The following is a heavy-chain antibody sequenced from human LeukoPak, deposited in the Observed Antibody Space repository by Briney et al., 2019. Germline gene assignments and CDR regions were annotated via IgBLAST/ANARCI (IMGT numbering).Heavy chain of an antibody. Sequence: GASVKVSCKAFGYTFTDYHMHWVRQAPGQGFEWMGWINPNSGDTNYAQKFQGRVTMTRDTTISTAYMELSRLRSDDTAVFYCATLMAHLDYWGQGTLVTVSS. V-gene: IGHV1-2*02. CDR2: INPNSGDT. J-gene: IGHJ4*02. CDR1: GYTFTDYH. D-gene: IGHD2-8*01. CDR3: ATLMAHLDY.